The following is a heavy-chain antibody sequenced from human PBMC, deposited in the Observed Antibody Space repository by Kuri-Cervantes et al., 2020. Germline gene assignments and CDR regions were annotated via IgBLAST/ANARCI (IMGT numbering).Heavy chain of an antibody. CDR2: ISYDGSNK. J-gene: IGHJ4*02. Sequence: GESLKISCAASGFTFSSYGMHWVRQAPGKGLEWVAVISYDGSNKYYADSVKGRFTISRDNSKNTLYLQMNSLRAEDTAVYYCARVVSQAGQFDYWGQGTLVTVSS. V-gene: IGHV3-30*03. CDR1: GFTFSSYG. D-gene: IGHD4-23*01. CDR3: ARVVSQAGQFDY.